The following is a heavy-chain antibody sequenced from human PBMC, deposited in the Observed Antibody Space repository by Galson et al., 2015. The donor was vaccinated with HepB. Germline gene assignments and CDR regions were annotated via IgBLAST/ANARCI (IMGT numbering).Heavy chain of an antibody. V-gene: IGHV4-59*01. CDR2: IYYSGST. J-gene: IGHJ5*02. CDR3: ARGGSPYGSGNNWLDP. D-gene: IGHD3-10*01. CDR1: GGSISSYY. Sequence: SETLSLTCTVSGGSISSYYWSWIRQPPGEGLEWIGFIYYSGSTNYNPSLKTRVTISVDTSKNQFSLRLSSVTAADTAVYYCARGGSPYGSGNNWLDPWGQGTLVTVSS.